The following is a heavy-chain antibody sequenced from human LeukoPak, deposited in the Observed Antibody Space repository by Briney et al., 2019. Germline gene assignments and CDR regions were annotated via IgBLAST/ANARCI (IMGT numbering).Heavy chain of an antibody. V-gene: IGHV3-21*01. D-gene: IGHD6-19*01. Sequence: GSLRLSCAASGFTFSSYSMNWVRQAPGKGLEWVSSISSSSSYIYYPDSVKGRFTISRDNAKNSLYLQMNSLRAEDTAVYYCARDPPGAVAEYFDYWGQGTLVTVSS. CDR2: ISSSSSYI. J-gene: IGHJ4*02. CDR3: ARDPPGAVAEYFDY. CDR1: GFTFSSYS.